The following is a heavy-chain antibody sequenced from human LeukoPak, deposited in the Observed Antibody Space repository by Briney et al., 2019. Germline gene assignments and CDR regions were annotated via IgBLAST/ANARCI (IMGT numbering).Heavy chain of an antibody. V-gene: IGHV4-34*01. CDR1: GGSFSGYY. Sequence: SETLSLTCAVYGGSFSGYYWSWIRQPPGKGLEWIGEINHSGSTNYNPSLKSRVTISVDTSKNQFSLKLSSVTAADTAVYYCARGRYYDFWSGYFPRPNWFDPWGQGTLVTVSP. D-gene: IGHD3-3*01. CDR3: ARGRYYDFWSGYFPRPNWFDP. CDR2: INHSGST. J-gene: IGHJ5*02.